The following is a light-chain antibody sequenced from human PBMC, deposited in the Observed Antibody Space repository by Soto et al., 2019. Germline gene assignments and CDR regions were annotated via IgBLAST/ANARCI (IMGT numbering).Light chain of an antibody. CDR2: VAS. CDR1: QGISDY. V-gene: IGKV1-27*01. Sequence: DIQMTQSPSSLSASVGDRVTITCQASQGISDYLAWYQQQPGKVPKLLIYVASTLQSGVPSRFSGSGPGTDFTLTISSLQPEDVATYYCQKYNSAPLTFGQGTKVEIK. CDR3: QKYNSAPLT. J-gene: IGKJ1*01.